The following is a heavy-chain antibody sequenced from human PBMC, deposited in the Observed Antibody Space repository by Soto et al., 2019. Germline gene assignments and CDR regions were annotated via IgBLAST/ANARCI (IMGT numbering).Heavy chain of an antibody. J-gene: IGHJ5*02. V-gene: IGHV3-15*01. CDR2: IKSKTDGGTT. CDR1: GFTFSNAW. Sequence: EVQLVESGGGLVKPGGSLRLSCAASGFTFSNAWMSWVRQAPGKGLEWVGRIKSKTDGGTTDYAAPVKGRFAISRDDSKNTLYLQMNSLKTEDTAVYYCTTGGNMVRATLGGNWFDPWGQGTLVTVSS. D-gene: IGHD3-10*01. CDR3: TTGGNMVRATLGGNWFDP.